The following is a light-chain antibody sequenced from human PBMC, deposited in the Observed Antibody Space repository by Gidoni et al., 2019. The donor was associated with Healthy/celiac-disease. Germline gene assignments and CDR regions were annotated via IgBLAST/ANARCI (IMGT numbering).Light chain of an antibody. CDR3: QQYKNWPPGYS. Sequence: IVMMQSPATLSVSPGERATLSCRASQSVSSNLSLYQQKPDQDPRLLIHVAYTRANGIPARFSCSGCGTEITLTISSLQSEDLAVYNYQQYKNWPPGYSFGQGTKLDIK. V-gene: IGKV3-15*01. CDR2: VAY. J-gene: IGKJ2*03. CDR1: QSVSSN.